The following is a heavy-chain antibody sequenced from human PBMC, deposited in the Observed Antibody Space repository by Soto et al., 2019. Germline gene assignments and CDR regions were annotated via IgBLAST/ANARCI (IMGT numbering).Heavy chain of an antibody. CDR2: ISDTGNNI. CDR3: TRGNCGDYSIFH. V-gene: IGHV3-21*01. CDR1: GFTFRSYT. J-gene: IGHJ4*02. Sequence: EVQLVESGGGLVKPGGSLRLSCAASGFTFRSYTMNWVRQAPGKGLEWVSSISDTGNNIYYTDSLKGRFTISRDNAKNSLYLQMNSLRAEDTAVYYCTRGNCGDYSIFHWGQGTLVTVSS. D-gene: IGHD4-17*01.